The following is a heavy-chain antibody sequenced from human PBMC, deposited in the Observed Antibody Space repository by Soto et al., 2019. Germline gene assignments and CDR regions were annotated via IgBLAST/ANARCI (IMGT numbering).Heavy chain of an antibody. V-gene: IGHV1-69*12. Sequence: QVLLMQSGAEVKKPGSSVKVSCKASGGTFSTSAISWVRQAPGEGLEWVGGIMPVFATPDYAQKFQGRVTISADESTTTAYLELTSLTTDDTAVYYCARDKDRQQLGGNYYYILDVWGQGTAITVSS. CDR1: GGTFSTSA. D-gene: IGHD3-3*02. CDR3: ARDKDRQQLGGNYYYILDV. J-gene: IGHJ6*02. CDR2: IMPVFATP.